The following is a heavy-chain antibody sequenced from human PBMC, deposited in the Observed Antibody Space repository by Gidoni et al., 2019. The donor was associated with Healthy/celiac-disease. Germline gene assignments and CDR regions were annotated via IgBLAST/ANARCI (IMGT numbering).Heavy chain of an antibody. D-gene: IGHD3-10*02. CDR3: ARSFTMFGAFDI. V-gene: IGHV3-21*01. CDR2: ISSSSSYI. Sequence: APGKGLEWVSSISSSSSYIYYADSVKGRFTISRDNAKNSLYLQMTSLRAEDTAVYYCARSFTMFGAFDIWGQGTMVTVSS. J-gene: IGHJ3*02.